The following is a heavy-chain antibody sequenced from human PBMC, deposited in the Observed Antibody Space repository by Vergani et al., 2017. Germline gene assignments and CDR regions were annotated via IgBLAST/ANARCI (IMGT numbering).Heavy chain of an antibody. CDR3: ARRLYYGSGSSNKYYMDV. J-gene: IGHJ6*03. CDR2: IYPGDSDT. V-gene: IGHV5-51*03. CDR1: GYSFTSYW. D-gene: IGHD3-10*01. Sequence: KTPGESLTISCKGSGYSFTSYWIGWVRQMPGKGLEWMGIIYPGDSDTRYSPSFQGQVTISADKSISTAYLQWSSLKASDTAMYYCARRLYYGSGSSNKYYMDVWGKGTTVTVSS.